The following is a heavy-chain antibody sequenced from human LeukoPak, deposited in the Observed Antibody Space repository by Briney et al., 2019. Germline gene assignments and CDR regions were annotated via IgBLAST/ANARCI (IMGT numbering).Heavy chain of an antibody. Sequence: KPGGSLRLSCAASGFTFSDYYMSWIRQAPGKGLEWVSYISSSGSTIYYADSVKGRFTISRDNAKNSLYLQMNSLRAEDTAVYYCAKTGWYDYWYFDLWGRGTLVTVSS. D-gene: IGHD6-19*01. J-gene: IGHJ2*01. CDR3: AKTGWYDYWYFDL. V-gene: IGHV3-11*01. CDR1: GFTFSDYY. CDR2: ISSSGSTI.